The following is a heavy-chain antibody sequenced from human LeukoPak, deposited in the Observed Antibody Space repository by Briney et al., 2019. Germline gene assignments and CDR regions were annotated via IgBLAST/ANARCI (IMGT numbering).Heavy chain of an antibody. V-gene: IGHV3-72*01. Sequence: PGGSLRLSCAASGFTFSDHYMDWVRQAPGKGLEWVGRTRNKANSYTTEYAASVKGRFTTSRDDSKNSLYLQMNSLKTEDTAVYYCARVLRTWGQGTLVTVSS. CDR1: GFTFSDHY. J-gene: IGHJ5*02. CDR3: ARVLRT. D-gene: IGHD3-10*01. CDR2: TRNKANSYTT.